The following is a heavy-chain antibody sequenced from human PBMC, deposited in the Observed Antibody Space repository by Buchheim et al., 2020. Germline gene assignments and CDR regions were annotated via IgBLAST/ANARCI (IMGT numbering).Heavy chain of an antibody. CDR1: GYTFTSYG. Sequence: QVQLVQSGAEVKKPGASVKVSCKASGYTFTSYGISWVRQAPGQGLEWMGWISAYNGNTNYAQKLQGRVTMTTETSTSTASMELRSLRSDDTAVYYCARDHVITIFGVVIYDGDYYYGMDVWGQGTT. CDR3: ARDHVITIFGVVIYDGDYYYGMDV. D-gene: IGHD3-3*01. CDR2: ISAYNGNT. J-gene: IGHJ6*02. V-gene: IGHV1-18*01.